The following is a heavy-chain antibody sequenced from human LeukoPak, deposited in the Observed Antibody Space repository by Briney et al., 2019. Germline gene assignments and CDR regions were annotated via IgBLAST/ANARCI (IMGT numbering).Heavy chain of an antibody. CDR2: ISSSSSYI. CDR3: ARVVAVAGTLPPYYYYGMDV. Sequence: GGSLRLSCAASGFTFSSYSMNWVRQAPGKGLEWVSSISSSSSYIYYADSVKGRFTISRDNAKNSLYLQMNSPRAEDTAVYYCARVVAVAGTLPPYYYYGMDVWGQGTTVTVSS. V-gene: IGHV3-21*01. CDR1: GFTFSSYS. D-gene: IGHD6-19*01. J-gene: IGHJ6*02.